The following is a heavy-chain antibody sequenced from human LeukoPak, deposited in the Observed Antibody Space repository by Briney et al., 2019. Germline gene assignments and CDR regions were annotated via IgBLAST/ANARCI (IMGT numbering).Heavy chain of an antibody. V-gene: IGHV3-7*01. CDR2: IKPDGSEK. J-gene: IGHJ4*02. D-gene: IGHD1-26*01. Sequence: PGGSLRLSCAASGFSFSSNVMIWVRQAPGKGLEWVTNIKPDGSEKYYVDSVKGRFTISRDNAKNSLYLQMNSLRAEDTALYYCARDTVGVTDYWGQGTLVTVSS. CDR3: ARDTVGVTDY. CDR1: GFSFSSNV.